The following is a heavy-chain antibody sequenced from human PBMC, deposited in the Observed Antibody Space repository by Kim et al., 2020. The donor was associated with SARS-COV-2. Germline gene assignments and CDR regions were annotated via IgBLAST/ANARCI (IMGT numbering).Heavy chain of an antibody. CDR3: ARYFCTGVSCYSFDY. CDR1: GGSISGYY. D-gene: IGHD2-8*02. V-gene: IGHV4-59*13. Sequence: SETLSLTCSVSGGSISGYYWSWIRQPPGKGLEWIGFMNKNGNTKENPSLKGRVTTSVDTSTNQFSLQLTSVTAADTAIYYCARYFCTGVSCYSFDYWGQGILVTVSS. J-gene: IGHJ4*02. CDR2: MNKNGNT.